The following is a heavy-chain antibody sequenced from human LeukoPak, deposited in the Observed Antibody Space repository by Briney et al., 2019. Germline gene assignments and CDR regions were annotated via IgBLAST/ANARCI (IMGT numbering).Heavy chain of an antibody. V-gene: IGHV3-23*01. D-gene: IGHD3-22*01. J-gene: IGHJ4*02. CDR2: ISGSGGST. Sequence: GGSLTLSCAVSGITLSNYGMSWVRQAPGKGLEWVAGISGSGGSTNYADSVKGRFTVSRDNPKNTLFLQMKSLRAEDTAVYFCAKRGVVIRVILVGFHKEAYYFDSWGQGALVTVSS. CDR1: GITLSNYG. CDR3: AKRGVVIRVILVGFHKEAYYFDS.